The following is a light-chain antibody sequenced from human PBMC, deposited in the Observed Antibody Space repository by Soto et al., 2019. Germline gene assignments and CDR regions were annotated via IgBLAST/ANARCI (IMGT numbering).Light chain of an antibody. V-gene: IGKV3-20*01. CDR2: GAS. J-gene: IGKJ5*01. CDR3: QQYGSSPIT. CDR1: QSDSSSD. Sequence: EIVLTQSPGTLSLSPGERATLSCRASQSDSSSDLAWYQQKPGQAPRLLIYGASSRATGMPDRFSGSGSGTDFTLTISRLEPEDFAVYYCQQYGSSPITFGQGTRLEIK.